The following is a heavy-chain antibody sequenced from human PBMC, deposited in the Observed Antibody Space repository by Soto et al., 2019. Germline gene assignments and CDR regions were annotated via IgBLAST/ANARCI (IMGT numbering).Heavy chain of an antibody. Sequence: QVQLVESGGGVVQPWRSLRLSCAASGFTFSRYGMHWVRQAPGKGLEWVASISYDGTNKYYVDSVKGRFTISRDNSQKMLYLQMNSLRAEDTAVYYCAREQHNDILTGYYHLPPDYWGQGTLVTVS. CDR2: ISYDGTNK. D-gene: IGHD3-9*01. J-gene: IGHJ4*02. CDR3: AREQHNDILTGYYHLPPDY. V-gene: IGHV3-30*03. CDR1: GFTFSRYG.